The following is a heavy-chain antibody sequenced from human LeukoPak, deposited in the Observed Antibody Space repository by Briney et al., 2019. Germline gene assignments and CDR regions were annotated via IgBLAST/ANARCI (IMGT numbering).Heavy chain of an antibody. CDR2: ISGSGGST. D-gene: IGHD2-2*02. V-gene: IGHV3-23*01. CDR1: GFTFSSYA. CDR3: AKSPHRYCSSTSCYTHFDY. Sequence: GGSLRLSCAASGFTFSSYAMSWVRQAPGKGLEWVSTISGSGGSTYYADSVKGRFTISRDNSKNTLYLQMNSLRAEDTAVYYCAKSPHRYCSSTSCYTHFDYWGQGTLVTVSS. J-gene: IGHJ4*02.